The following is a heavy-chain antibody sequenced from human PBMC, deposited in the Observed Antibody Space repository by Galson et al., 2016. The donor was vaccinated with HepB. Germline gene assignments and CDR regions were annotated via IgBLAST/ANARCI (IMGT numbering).Heavy chain of an antibody. J-gene: IGHJ4*02. CDR1: EYSFTDYY. Sequence: SVKVSCKASEYSFTDYYIHWLRQAPGQGLEWMGWINPNSGVTHYAQKFQGRVTLTRDTSVSTAYMEVTSLKSDDTAFYYCAKVADSPGFYYQGRFDYWGQGTLIPVSS. D-gene: IGHD3-22*01. V-gene: IGHV1-2*02. CDR2: INPNSGVT. CDR3: AKVADSPGFYYQGRFDY.